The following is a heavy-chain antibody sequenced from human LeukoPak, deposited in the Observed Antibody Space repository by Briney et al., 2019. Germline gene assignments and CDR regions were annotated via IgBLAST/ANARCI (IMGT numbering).Heavy chain of an antibody. J-gene: IGHJ3*02. CDR1: GYSFTSYW. Sequence: GESLKIFCKGSGYSFTSYWIGWVRQMPGKGLEWMGIIYPGDSDTRYSPSFQGQVTISADKSISTAYLQWSSLKASDTAMYYCARADYYYDSSGPPADAFDIWGQGTMVTVSS. CDR3: ARADYYYDSSGPPADAFDI. CDR2: IYPGDSDT. V-gene: IGHV5-51*01. D-gene: IGHD3-22*01.